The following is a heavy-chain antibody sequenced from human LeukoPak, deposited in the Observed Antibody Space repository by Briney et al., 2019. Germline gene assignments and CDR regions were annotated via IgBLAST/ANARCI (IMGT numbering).Heavy chain of an antibody. Sequence: LAGGSLRLSCAASGFTFSSYAMSWVRQAPGKGLEWVSAISGSGGSTYYADSVKGRFTISRDNSKNTLYLQMNSLRAEDTAVYYCAKDDFLWFGELLYPGFDYWGQGTLVTVSS. CDR3: AKDDFLWFGELLYPGFDY. CDR2: ISGSGGST. CDR1: GFTFSSYA. V-gene: IGHV3-23*01. D-gene: IGHD3-10*01. J-gene: IGHJ4*02.